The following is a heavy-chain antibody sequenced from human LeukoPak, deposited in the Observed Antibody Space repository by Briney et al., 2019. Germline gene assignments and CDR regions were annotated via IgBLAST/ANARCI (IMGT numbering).Heavy chain of an antibody. CDR3: ARDFMITFGGVIVDKFFDY. D-gene: IGHD3-16*02. Sequence: ASVKVSCKASGYTFTSYGISWVRQAPGQGLEWMGWISAYNGNTNYAQKLQGRVTMTTDTSTSTAYMELRSLRSDDTAVYYCARDFMITFGGVIVDKFFDYWGQGTLVIVSS. CDR2: ISAYNGNT. J-gene: IGHJ4*02. V-gene: IGHV1-18*01. CDR1: GYTFTSYG.